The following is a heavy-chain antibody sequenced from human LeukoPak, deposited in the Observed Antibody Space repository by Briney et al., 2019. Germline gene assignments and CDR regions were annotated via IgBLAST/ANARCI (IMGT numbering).Heavy chain of an antibody. V-gene: IGHV4-38-2*02. CDR2: MFHSGTT. Sequence: PSETLSLTCTVSNFSIGRGYYWAWIRQPPGKGLEWIANMFHSGTTFYNPSLKSRVTISVDTSKNQFSLKLSSVTAADTAVYYCARGPGGWLQFYYFDYWGQGTLVTVSS. D-gene: IGHD5-24*01. J-gene: IGHJ4*02. CDR3: ARGPGGWLQFYYFDY. CDR1: NFSIGRGYY.